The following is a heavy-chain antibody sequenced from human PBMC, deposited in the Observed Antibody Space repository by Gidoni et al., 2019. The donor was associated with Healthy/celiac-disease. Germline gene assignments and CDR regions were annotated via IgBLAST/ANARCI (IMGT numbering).Heavy chain of an antibody. J-gene: IGHJ2*01. V-gene: IGHV4-4*02. CDR1: GGSISSSNW. CDR3: ARDWQTITMVRGVIITYWYFDL. CDR2: IYHSGST. D-gene: IGHD3-10*01. Sequence: QVQLQESGPGLVKPSGTLSLTCAVSGGSISSSNWWRWVRQPPGKGLEWIGEIYHSGSTNYNPSLKSRVTISVDKSKNQFSLKLSSVTAADTAVYYCARDWQTITMVRGVIITYWYFDLWGRGTLVTVSS.